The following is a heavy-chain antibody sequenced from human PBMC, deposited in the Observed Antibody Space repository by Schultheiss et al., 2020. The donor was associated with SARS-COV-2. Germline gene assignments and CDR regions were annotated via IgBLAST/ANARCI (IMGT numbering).Heavy chain of an antibody. CDR3: ARQGVAGDLDY. Sequence: SETLSLTCTVSGGSISSYYWSWIRQPPGKGLEWIGSIYYSGSTYYNPSLKSRVTMSVDTSKNQFSLKLSSVTAADTAVYYCARQGVAGDLDYWGQGTLVTVSS. J-gene: IGHJ4*02. D-gene: IGHD3-10*01. CDR2: IYYSGST. V-gene: IGHV4-59*04. CDR1: GGSISSYY.